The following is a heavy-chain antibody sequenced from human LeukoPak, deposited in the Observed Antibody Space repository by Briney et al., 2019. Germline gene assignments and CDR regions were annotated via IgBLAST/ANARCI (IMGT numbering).Heavy chain of an antibody. Sequence: GGSLRLSCAASGFTVSSNYMSWVRQAPGKGLEWVSMIYSGGSTYYADSVKGRFTISRDNSKNTLYLQMNSLRAEDTAVYYCARDSPPGYSIENWFDPWGQGTLVTVSS. J-gene: IGHJ5*02. CDR3: ARDSPPGYSIENWFDP. V-gene: IGHV3-66*01. CDR1: GFTVSSNY. D-gene: IGHD6-13*01. CDR2: IYSGGST.